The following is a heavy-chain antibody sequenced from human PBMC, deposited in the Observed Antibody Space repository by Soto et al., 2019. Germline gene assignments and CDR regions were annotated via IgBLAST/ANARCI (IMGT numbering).Heavy chain of an antibody. D-gene: IGHD2-21*02. CDR3: AKGNTVVVTASRVYFDY. Sequence: EVQLLESGGGLVQPGGSLRLSCAASGFNFNNYAMSWVRQAPGKGLEWVSTISGSGATTSYADSVKGRFTISRDNSKNMLYLQMSSLRAEDTAVYYCAKGNTVVVTASRVYFDYWGQGTLVTVSS. V-gene: IGHV3-23*01. J-gene: IGHJ4*02. CDR2: ISGSGATT. CDR1: GFNFNNYA.